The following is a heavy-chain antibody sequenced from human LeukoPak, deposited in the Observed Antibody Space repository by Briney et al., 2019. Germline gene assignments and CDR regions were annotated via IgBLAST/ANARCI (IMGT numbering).Heavy chain of an antibody. CDR3: AKDIRGSTSWYGLDY. CDR1: GFTFDDYT. CDR2: ISWDGGST. J-gene: IGHJ4*02. V-gene: IGHV3-43*01. D-gene: IGHD2-2*01. Sequence: GGSLTLSCAASGFTFDDYTMHWVRQAPGKGLEWVSLISWDGGSTYYADSVKGRFTISRDNSKNSLFLQMNSLRPEDTALYYCAKDIRGSTSWYGLDYWGQGTLVTVSS.